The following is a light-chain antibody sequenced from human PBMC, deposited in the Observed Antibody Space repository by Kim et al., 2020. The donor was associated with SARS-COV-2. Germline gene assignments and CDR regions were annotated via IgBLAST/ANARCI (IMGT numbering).Light chain of an antibody. V-gene: IGLV2-8*01. CDR2: GVS. Sequence: PGQSVTISCTGTSSDVGGYNYVSWYQQHPDKAPKLMIYGVSKRPSGVPDRFSGSKSGNTASLTVSGLQAEDEADYYCSSYAGSNTSFGGGTQLTVL. J-gene: IGLJ2*01. CDR1: SSDVGGYNY. CDR3: SSYAGSNTS.